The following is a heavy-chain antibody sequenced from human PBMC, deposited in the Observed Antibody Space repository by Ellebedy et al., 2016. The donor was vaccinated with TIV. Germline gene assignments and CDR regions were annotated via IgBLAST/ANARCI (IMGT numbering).Heavy chain of an antibody. CDR1: GFTFSSFW. V-gene: IGHV3-7*03. D-gene: IGHD6-13*01. CDR3: VGSSGWSGEGGS. Sequence: GGSLRLXXAASGFTFSSFWMTWFRQAPGKGLEWVANIKQDGSDTNYVDSVKGRFTISRDNTKNTLYLHMSSLRDEDTAVYYCVGSSGWSGEGGSWGQGTLVIVSS. CDR2: IKQDGSDT. J-gene: IGHJ5*02.